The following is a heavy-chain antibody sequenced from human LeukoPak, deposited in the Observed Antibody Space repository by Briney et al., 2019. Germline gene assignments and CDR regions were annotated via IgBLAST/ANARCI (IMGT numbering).Heavy chain of an antibody. Sequence: SGPTLVNPTQALTLTCTFSGFSLNTRGVGVGWIRQPPGRALEWLALIYWDDDRRYSPSLKSRLTITKDTSKNQVVLTMTNMDPVDTATYFCAHRKNYYDSSVFDNWGQGTLVTVSS. CDR2: IYWDDDR. CDR3: AHRKNYYDSSVFDN. J-gene: IGHJ4*02. D-gene: IGHD3-22*01. CDR1: GFSLNTRGVG. V-gene: IGHV2-5*02.